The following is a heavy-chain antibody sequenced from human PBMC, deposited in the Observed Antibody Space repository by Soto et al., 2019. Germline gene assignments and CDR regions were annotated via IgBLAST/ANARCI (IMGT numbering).Heavy chain of an antibody. V-gene: IGHV2-5*01. Sequence: SGPTLVKPTQTLTLTCSFSGFSLSTSGVGVGWIRQPPGKALEWLALIYWNDDERYSPSLKSRLTITRDTSKNQVVLRMTNMDPVDTATYYCAHTFTIFGVVTVTDFDYWGQGTLVTVSS. J-gene: IGHJ4*02. CDR2: IYWNDDE. D-gene: IGHD3-3*01. CDR3: AHTFTIFGVVTVTDFDY. CDR1: GFSLSTSGVG.